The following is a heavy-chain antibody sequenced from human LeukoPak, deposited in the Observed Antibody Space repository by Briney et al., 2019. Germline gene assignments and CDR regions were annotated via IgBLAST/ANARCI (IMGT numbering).Heavy chain of an antibody. J-gene: IGHJ4*02. V-gene: IGHV1-69*13. Sequence: ASVMVSCKASGGTFSSYAISWVRQAPGQGLEWLGGIIPIFGTAVYAQRFQGRVSITADAFTRTVYMELSSLRSEDTAVYFCARDFGIAAAGTGGYYFDYWGQGTLVTVSS. CDR2: IIPIFGTA. CDR3: ARDFGIAAAGTGGYYFDY. D-gene: IGHD6-13*01. CDR1: GGTFSSYA.